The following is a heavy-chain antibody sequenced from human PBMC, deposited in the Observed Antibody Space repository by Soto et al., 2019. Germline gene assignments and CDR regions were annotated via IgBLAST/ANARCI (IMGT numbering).Heavy chain of an antibody. J-gene: IGHJ5*02. D-gene: IGHD6-13*01. V-gene: IGHV4-34*01. CDR1: GDSVTSHY. CDR3: ARGGIAAAAEDGNWFYP. CDR2: MNHSGST. Sequence: SETLSLTFSFSGDSVTSHYFTWIRQSPEKGLEWIGEMNHSGSTHYNPSLKSRVTISVDTSKNQFSLKLSSVTAADTAVYYCARGGIAAAAEDGNWFYPWGQGTLVTVSS.